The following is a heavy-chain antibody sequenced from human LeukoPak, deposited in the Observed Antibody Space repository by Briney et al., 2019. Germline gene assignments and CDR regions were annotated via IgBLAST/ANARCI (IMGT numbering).Heavy chain of an antibody. CDR2: ISYEDNE. CDR3: AGIQLWPLMFYFDY. Sequence: SSLRLSCSASGFPYSSYAMHGCRQAPGRGLEALAGISYEDNEYYADCVKVLVAISIENSKSALYLHMARLRAEDSAVYFCAGIQLWPLMFYFDYWGQGTLVTVSS. CDR1: GFPYSSYA. J-gene: IGHJ4*02. V-gene: IGHV3-30*03. D-gene: IGHD5-18*01.